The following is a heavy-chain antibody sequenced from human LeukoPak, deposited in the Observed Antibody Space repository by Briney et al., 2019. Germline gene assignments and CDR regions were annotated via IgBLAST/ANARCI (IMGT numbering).Heavy chain of an antibody. Sequence: SVKVSCKASGGTFSSYAISWVRQAPGQGLEWMGGIIPIFGTANYAQKFQGRVTITTDESTGTAYMELSSLRSEDTAVYYCARDLSIPPTQYYFDYWGQGTLVTVSS. CDR3: ARDLSIPPTQYYFDY. CDR2: IIPIFGTA. V-gene: IGHV1-69*05. D-gene: IGHD1-14*01. J-gene: IGHJ4*02. CDR1: GGTFSSYA.